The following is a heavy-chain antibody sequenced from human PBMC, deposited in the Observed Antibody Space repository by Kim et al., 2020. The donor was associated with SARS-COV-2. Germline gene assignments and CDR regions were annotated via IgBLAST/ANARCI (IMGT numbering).Heavy chain of an antibody. J-gene: IGHJ3*02. CDR3: AKLERSTLTDPSRGAFDI. CDR1: GFTFSSYA. Sequence: GGSLRLSCAASGFTFSSYAMSWVRQAPGKGLEWVSVVYSGGRTTYYADSVKGRFTISRDNSKNTLYLQMNSLRAEDTAVYYCAKLERSTLTDPSRGAFDIWGQGTMVTVSS. D-gene: IGHD1-1*01. CDR2: VYSGGRTT. V-gene: IGHV3-23*03.